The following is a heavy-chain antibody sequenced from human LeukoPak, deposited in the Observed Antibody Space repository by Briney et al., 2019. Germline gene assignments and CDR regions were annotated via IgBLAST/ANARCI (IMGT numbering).Heavy chain of an antibody. J-gene: IGHJ4*02. V-gene: IGHV3-30-3*01. D-gene: IGHD2-15*01. CDR1: GFTFSSYA. CDR3: ARDHFVAVGGYFDY. CDR2: ISYDGSNK. Sequence: GGSLRLSCAASGFTFSSYAMHWVRQAPGKGLEWVAVISYDGSNKYYADPVKGRFTISRDNSKNTLYLQMNSLRAEDTAVYYCARDHFVAVGGYFDYWGQGTLVTVSS.